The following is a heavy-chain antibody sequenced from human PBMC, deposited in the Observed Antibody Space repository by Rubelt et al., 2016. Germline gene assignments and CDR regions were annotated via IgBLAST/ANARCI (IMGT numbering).Heavy chain of an antibody. V-gene: IGHV3-7*01. CDR2: IKYDGSEE. D-gene: IGHD4-17*01. Sequence: QPGGSLRLSCAASGFTFSAYWMSWVRQTPGKGLEWVANIKYDGSEEYYVDSVKGRFTISRDNAKNSVYLQMNSLRAEDTAVYYCATGATVRSNWFDPWGQGTLVTVSS. CDR1: GFTFSAYW. CDR3: ATGATVRSNWFDP. J-gene: IGHJ5*02.